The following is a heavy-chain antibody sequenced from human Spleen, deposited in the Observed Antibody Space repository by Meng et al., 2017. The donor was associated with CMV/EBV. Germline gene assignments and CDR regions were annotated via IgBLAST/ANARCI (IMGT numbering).Heavy chain of an antibody. J-gene: IGHJ6*02. CDR2: IYYSGST. CDR3: ARDYSSSSKGMDV. V-gene: IGHV4-38-2*02. CDR1: GDSISSGYY. D-gene: IGHD6-6*01. Sequence: GSLRLSCTVSGDSISSGYYWGWIRQPPGKGLEWIGSIYYSGSTYYNPSLKSRVTISVDTSKNQFSLKLNSVTAADTAVYYCARDYSSSSKGMDVWGQGTTVTVSS.